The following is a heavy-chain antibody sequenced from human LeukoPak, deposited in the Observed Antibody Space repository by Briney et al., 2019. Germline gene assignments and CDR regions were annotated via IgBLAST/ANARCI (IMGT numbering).Heavy chain of an antibody. CDR3: ARDWKIFGLDNDALDI. J-gene: IGHJ3*02. V-gene: IGHV3-11*04. D-gene: IGHD3/OR15-3a*01. CDR2: ISPTDQAI. CDR1: GFTFSDYY. Sequence: PGGSLRLSCAASGFTFSDYYMSWIRQTPGRGLEWISHISPTDQAIYYADSVRGRFTISRDNTKHSLSLQMNSLRVEDTAIYYCARDWKIFGLDNDALDIWGQGTTVTVSS.